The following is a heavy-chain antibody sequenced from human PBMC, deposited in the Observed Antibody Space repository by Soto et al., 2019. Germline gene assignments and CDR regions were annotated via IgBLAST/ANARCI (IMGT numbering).Heavy chain of an antibody. CDR2: IYHSGST. J-gene: IGHJ4*02. CDR3: ARVVYYDSSGYYFDY. V-gene: IGHV4-30-2*01. D-gene: IGHD3-22*01. CDR1: GGSISSGGYS. Sequence: QLQLQESGSGLVKPSQTLSLTCAVSGGSISSGGYSWSWIRQPPGKGLEWIGYIYHSGSTYYNPSLKSRVTISVDRSKNQFSLKLSSVTAADTAVYYCARVVYYDSSGYYFDYWGQGTLVTVSP.